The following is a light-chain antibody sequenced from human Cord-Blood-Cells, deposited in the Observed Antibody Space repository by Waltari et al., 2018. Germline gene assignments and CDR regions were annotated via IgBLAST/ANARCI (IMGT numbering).Light chain of an antibody. Sequence: DTQMTQSPSSLSASVGDRVTITCRARQSISSYLNWYQQKPGKAPKLLIYAASSLQSGVPSRFSGSGSGTDFTLTISSLQPEDFATYYCQQSYSTPRTFGQGTKLEIK. J-gene: IGKJ2*01. V-gene: IGKV1-39*01. CDR1: QSISSY. CDR3: QQSYSTPRT. CDR2: AAS.